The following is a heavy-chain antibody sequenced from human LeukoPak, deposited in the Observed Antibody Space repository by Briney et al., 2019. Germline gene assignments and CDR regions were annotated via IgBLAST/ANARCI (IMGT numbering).Heavy chain of an antibody. Sequence: ASVKVSCKASGYTFTSYGISWVRQAPGQGLEWMGWISAYNGNTNYAQKLQGRVTMTTDTSTSTAHMELRSLRSDDTAVYYCARIDDRYYDFWSGYLDYWGQGTLVTVSS. CDR1: GYTFTSYG. CDR3: ARIDDRYYDFWSGYLDY. V-gene: IGHV1-18*01. J-gene: IGHJ4*02. CDR2: ISAYNGNT. D-gene: IGHD3-3*01.